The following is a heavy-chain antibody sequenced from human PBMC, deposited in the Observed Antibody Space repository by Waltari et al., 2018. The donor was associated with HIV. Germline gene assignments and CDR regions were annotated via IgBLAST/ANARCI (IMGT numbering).Heavy chain of an antibody. J-gene: IGHJ4*02. D-gene: IGHD4-17*01. CDR1: GYSFGVFA. CDR2: IRSKAYGGTT. Sequence: EVQLGEPGAGLVHPGRSMRLSCATSGYSFGVFAITWFRQGPGKGLEWVGFIRSKAYGGTTQYAASVKGRFTISRDDSKSIAYLQMNSLKTEDTALYYCTRGTFTVTYYFDYWGRGTLVTVSS. V-gene: IGHV3-49*03. CDR3: TRGTFTVTYYFDY.